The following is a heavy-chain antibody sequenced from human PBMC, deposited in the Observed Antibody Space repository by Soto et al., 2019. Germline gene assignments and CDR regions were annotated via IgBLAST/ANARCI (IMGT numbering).Heavy chain of an antibody. CDR1: GFTFSRYW. CDR2: RKQDGSEK. D-gene: IGHD3-10*01. CDR3: VRDFEGYYGYGPFEH. J-gene: IGHJ4*02. V-gene: IGHV3-7*03. Sequence: EVRLVESGGGLVQPGGSLRLSCAASGFTFSRYWMSWVRQAPGKGLEWVANRKQDGSEKYYVDSVKGRFTISRANAKNSLYLHINSLSAEDTAVFYCVRDFEGYYGYGPFEHWGLGTLVTVSS.